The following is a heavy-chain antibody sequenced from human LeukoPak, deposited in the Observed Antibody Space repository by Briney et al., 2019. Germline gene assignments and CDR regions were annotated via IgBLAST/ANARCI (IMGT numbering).Heavy chain of an antibody. V-gene: IGHV3-48*04. CDR3: ARRVPSQVITDYFDY. Sequence: GSLRLSCAASGFTFSAYSMNWVRQAPGKGLEWISFIDSSTRTIFYADSVKGRFTISRDNAKNSLFLQMNSLRAEDTAVYYCARRVPSQVITDYFDYWGQGTLVTVSS. D-gene: IGHD4-11*01. J-gene: IGHJ4*02. CDR1: GFTFSAYS. CDR2: IDSSTRTI.